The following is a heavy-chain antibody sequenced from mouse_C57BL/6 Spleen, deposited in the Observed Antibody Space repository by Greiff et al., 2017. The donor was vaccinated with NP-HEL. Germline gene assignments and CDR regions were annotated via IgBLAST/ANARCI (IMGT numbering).Heavy chain of an antibody. Sequence: EVMLVESGGGLVKPGGSLKLSCAASGFTFSDYGMHWVRQAPEKGLEWVAYISSGSSTIYYADTVKGRFPISRDTAKNTLFLQMTSLRSEDTAMYYCARMGPYYSNPFDYWGQGTTLTVSS. CDR2: ISSGSSTI. V-gene: IGHV5-17*01. CDR1: GFTFSDYG. J-gene: IGHJ2*01. CDR3: ARMGPYYSNPFDY. D-gene: IGHD2-5*01.